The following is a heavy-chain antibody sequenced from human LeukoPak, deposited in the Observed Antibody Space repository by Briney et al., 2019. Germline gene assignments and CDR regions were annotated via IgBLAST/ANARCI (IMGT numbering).Heavy chain of an antibody. CDR1: GFTFSDYW. CDR2: ISTDGSIT. CDR3: ARTIVGATTPFDY. J-gene: IGHJ4*02. Sequence: GGSLRLSCAASGFTFSDYWIHWVRQAPGKGLVWVSRISTDGSITTYADSVKGRFTISRDNAKNTLYLQMNSLRAEDTAVYYCARTIVGATTPFDYWGQGTLVTVSS. D-gene: IGHD1-26*01. V-gene: IGHV3-74*01.